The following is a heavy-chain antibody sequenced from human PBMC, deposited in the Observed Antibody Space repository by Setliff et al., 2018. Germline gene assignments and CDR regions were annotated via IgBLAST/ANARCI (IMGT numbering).Heavy chain of an antibody. D-gene: IGHD2-21*01. J-gene: IGHJ3*02. CDR2: SRDKASGFTT. CDR1: GFTFSSYA. CDR3: LGSLRKINSFDI. Sequence: GGSLRLSCAASGFTFSSYAMTWVRQAPGKGLEWVGRSRDKASGFTTEYAASVKGRFSVSRDNSKNSLYLQMNSLKTEDTAVYYCLGSLRKINSFDIWGQGTMVTVSS. V-gene: IGHV3-72*01.